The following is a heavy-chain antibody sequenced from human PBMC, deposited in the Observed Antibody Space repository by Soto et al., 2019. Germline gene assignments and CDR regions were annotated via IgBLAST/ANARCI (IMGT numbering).Heavy chain of an antibody. V-gene: IGHV4-30-2*01. Sequence: SETLSLTCAVSGGSISSGGYSWSWIRQPPGKGLEWIGYIYHSGSTYYNPSLKSRVTISVDRSKNQFSLKLSSVTAADTAVYYCAREIGYCSGGSCSYGMDVWGQGTTVTVSS. CDR1: GGSISSGGYS. J-gene: IGHJ6*02. D-gene: IGHD2-15*01. CDR2: IYHSGST. CDR3: AREIGYCSGGSCSYGMDV.